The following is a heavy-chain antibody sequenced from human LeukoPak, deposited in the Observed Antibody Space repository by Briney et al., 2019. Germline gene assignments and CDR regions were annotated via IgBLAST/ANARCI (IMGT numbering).Heavy chain of an antibody. D-gene: IGHD3-9*01. CDR3: ARDAYDILTGGAFDI. J-gene: IGHJ3*02. CDR1: GFTFSDYY. CDR2: ISSSGSTI. Sequence: PAGSLRLSCAASGFTFSDYYMSWIRQAPGKGLEWVSYISSSGSTIYYADSVKGRFTISRDNAKNSLYLQMNSLRAEDTAVYYCARDAYDILTGGAFDIWGQGTMVTVSS. V-gene: IGHV3-11*01.